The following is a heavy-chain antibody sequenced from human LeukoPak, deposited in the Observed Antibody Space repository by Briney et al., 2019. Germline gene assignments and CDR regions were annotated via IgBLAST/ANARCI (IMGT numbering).Heavy chain of an antibody. V-gene: IGHV3-64D*06. CDR2: ISSNGGST. Sequence: GGSLRLSCSASGFTFSSYAMHWVRQGPGKGLEYVSAISSNGGSTYYADSVKGRFTISRDNSKNTLYLQMSSLRAEDTAVYYCVKRSGSGWYFWFDPWGQGTLVTVSS. CDR3: VKRSGSGWYFWFDP. D-gene: IGHD6-19*01. J-gene: IGHJ5*02. CDR1: GFTFSSYA.